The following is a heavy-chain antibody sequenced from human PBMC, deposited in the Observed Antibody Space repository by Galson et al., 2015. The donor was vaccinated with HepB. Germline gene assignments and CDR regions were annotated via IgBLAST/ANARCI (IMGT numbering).Heavy chain of an antibody. D-gene: IGHD4-23*01. CDR1: GGSISISSTYY. V-gene: IGHV4-39*02. J-gene: IGHJ4*02. CDR3: ANRNSDYFDY. Sequence: ETLSLTCTVSGGSISISSTYYWGWIRQPPGKGLEWIGTLYYRGSTHYNPSLKSRATISVDTSKNYFSLRLTSVTAADTAVYYCANRNSDYFDYWGQGTLVTVSS. CDR2: LYYRGST.